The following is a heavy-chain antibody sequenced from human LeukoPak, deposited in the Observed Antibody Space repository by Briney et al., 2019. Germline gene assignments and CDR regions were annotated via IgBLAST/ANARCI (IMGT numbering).Heavy chain of an antibody. Sequence: PSXXXSLTCTVSGGSISSGSYYWSWIRQPAGKGLQWIGRIYTSGSTNYNPYLKSRITKEVDTYKNTFSRKLRDVTAADTAVYYCARDPQEKGTAMGFDPWGQGTLVTVSS. CDR3: ARDPQEKGTAMGFDP. V-gene: IGHV4-61*02. CDR2: IYTSGST. CDR1: GGSISSGSYY. D-gene: IGHD5-18*01. J-gene: IGHJ5*02.